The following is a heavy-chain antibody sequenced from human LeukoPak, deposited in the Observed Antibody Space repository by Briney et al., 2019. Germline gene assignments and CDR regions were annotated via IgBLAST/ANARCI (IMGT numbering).Heavy chain of an antibody. CDR2: IYYSGST. Sequence: SWVRQAPGKGLEWIGYIYYSGSTYYNPSLKSRVTISVDTSNNQFSLKRSSVTAADTAVYYCARDAPHQYCSSTSCAPEGFDPWGQGTLVTVSS. CDR3: ARDAPHQYCSSTSCAPEGFDP. D-gene: IGHD2-2*01. J-gene: IGHJ5*02. V-gene: IGHV4-30-4*08.